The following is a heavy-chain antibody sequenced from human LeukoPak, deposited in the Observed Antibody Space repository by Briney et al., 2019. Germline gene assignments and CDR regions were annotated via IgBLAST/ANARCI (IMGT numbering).Heavy chain of an antibody. J-gene: IGHJ4*02. CDR2: ISGSGGST. V-gene: IGHV3-23*01. Sequence: GGSLRLSCAASGFPFSSYSMNWVRQAPGKGLEWVSAISGSGGSTYYADSVKGRFTISRDNSKNTLYLQMNSLRAEDTAVYYCAKDQVTPAYRKFDYWGQGTLVTVSS. CDR1: GFPFSSYS. D-gene: IGHD2-21*02. CDR3: AKDQVTPAYRKFDY.